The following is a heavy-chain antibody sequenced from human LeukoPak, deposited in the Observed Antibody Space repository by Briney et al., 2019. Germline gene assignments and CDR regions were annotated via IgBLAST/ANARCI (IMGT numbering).Heavy chain of an antibody. CDR2: ISSSSSYI. D-gene: IGHD1-1*01. CDR1: GFTFSSYS. Sequence: GGSLRLSCAASGFTFSSYSMNWVRQAPGKGLEWVSSISSSSSYIYYADSVKGRFTISRDNAKDSLYLQMNSLRAEDTAVYYCASVTGTTRDYYGMDVWGQGTTVTVSS. V-gene: IGHV3-21*01. J-gene: IGHJ6*02. CDR3: ASVTGTTRDYYGMDV.